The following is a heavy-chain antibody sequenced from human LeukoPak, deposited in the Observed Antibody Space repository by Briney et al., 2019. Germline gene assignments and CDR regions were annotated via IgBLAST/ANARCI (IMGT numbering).Heavy chain of an antibody. V-gene: IGHV3-48*03. Sequence: GGSLRLSCAASGFTFSSYEMNWVRQAPGKGLEWVSYISSSGSTIYYADSVKGRFTISRDNAKDSLYLQMSGLRAEDTAVYYCARDAGCYDYWGQGTLVTVSS. D-gene: IGHD2-8*01. CDR2: ISSSGSTI. CDR1: GFTFSSYE. CDR3: ARDAGCYDY. J-gene: IGHJ4*02.